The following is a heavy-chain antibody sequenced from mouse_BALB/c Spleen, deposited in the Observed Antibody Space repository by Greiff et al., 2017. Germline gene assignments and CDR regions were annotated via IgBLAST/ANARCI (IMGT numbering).Heavy chain of an antibody. J-gene: IGHJ4*01. V-gene: IGHV1-67*01. D-gene: IGHD1-1*02. Sequence: VKLVESGPELVRPGVSVKISCKGSGYTFTDYAMHWVKQSHAKSLEWIGVISTYYGNTNYNQKFKGKATMTVDKSSSTAYMELARLTSEDSAIYYCARGVGTMDYWGQGTSVTVSS. CDR3: ARGVGTMDY. CDR1: GYTFTDYA. CDR2: ISTYYGNT.